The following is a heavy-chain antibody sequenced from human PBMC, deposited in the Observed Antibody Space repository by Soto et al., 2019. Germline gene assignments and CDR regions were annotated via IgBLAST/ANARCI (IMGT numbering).Heavy chain of an antibody. CDR3: ARDCSSTRCHNY. D-gene: IGHD2-2*01. Sequence: GGSLRLSCAASGFTFSSYAMSWVRQAPGKGLEWVSDISGSGGGKYYVDSVKGRFTISRDNAKNSLYLQMNSLRAGDTAVYYCARDCSSTRCHNYWGLGTLVTVSS. CDR1: GFTFSSYA. V-gene: IGHV3-23*01. CDR2: ISGSGGGK. J-gene: IGHJ4*02.